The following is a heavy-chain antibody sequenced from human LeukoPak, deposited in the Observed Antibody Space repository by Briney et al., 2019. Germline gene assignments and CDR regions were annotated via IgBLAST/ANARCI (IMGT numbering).Heavy chain of an antibody. D-gene: IGHD4/OR15-4a*01. CDR1: GFAFSTYG. V-gene: IGHV3-30*03. CDR3: ARDTLGEGEDANYAVYYFDY. CDR2: IANDAKTT. Sequence: GGSLRLSCVASGFAFSTYGMHWVRQAPGKGLEWVAVIANDAKTTYYADSVKGRVTISRDNSKNTLYLQMNSLRVEDTAVYYCARDTLGEGEDANYAVYYFDYWGQGTVVTVSS. J-gene: IGHJ4*02.